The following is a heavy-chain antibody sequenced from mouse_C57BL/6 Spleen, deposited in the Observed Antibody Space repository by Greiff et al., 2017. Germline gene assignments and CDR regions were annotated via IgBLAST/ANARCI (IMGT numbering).Heavy chain of an antibody. Sequence: EVMLVESGGDLVKPGGSLKLSCAASGFTFSSYGMSWVRQTPDKRLEWVATISSGGSYTYYPDSVKGRFTISRDNAKNTLYLQLSSLKSEDTAMYYCARHPLDYWGQGTTLTVSS. V-gene: IGHV5-6*01. CDR3: ARHPLDY. CDR2: ISSGGSYT. CDR1: GFTFSSYG. J-gene: IGHJ2*01.